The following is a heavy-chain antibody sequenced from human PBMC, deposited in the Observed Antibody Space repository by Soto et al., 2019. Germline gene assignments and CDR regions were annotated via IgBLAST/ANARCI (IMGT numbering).Heavy chain of an antibody. CDR1: GFTFSSYV. J-gene: IGHJ6*04. V-gene: IGHV3-30-3*01. CDR2: ISSDGNNK. CDR3: ARAGCDGGRCYTPVGLRYGMDV. D-gene: IGHD2-15*01. Sequence: QVQLVESGGGVVQPGRSLRLSCAASGFTFSSYVMHWVRQAPGKGLEWVAVISSDGNNKYYADSVKGRFTISRDNSKNTLYLQMNSLRAEDTAVYYCARAGCDGGRCYTPVGLRYGMDVWGKGTTVTVSS.